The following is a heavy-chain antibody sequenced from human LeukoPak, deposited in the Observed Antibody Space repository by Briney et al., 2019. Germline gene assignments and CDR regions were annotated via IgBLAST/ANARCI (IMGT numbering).Heavy chain of an antibody. Sequence: GRSLRLSCAASGFIFNSYGMHWVRQAPGKGLEWVVIIWSDGSQKYYADSVKGRFTISRDNSKNTLYVQVNSLGTEDTAAYYCAKGSYYDSSGSFYFDYWGQGTLVTVSS. D-gene: IGHD3-22*01. J-gene: IGHJ4*02. CDR3: AKGSYYDSSGSFYFDY. CDR2: IWSDGSQK. V-gene: IGHV3-33*06. CDR1: GFIFNSYG.